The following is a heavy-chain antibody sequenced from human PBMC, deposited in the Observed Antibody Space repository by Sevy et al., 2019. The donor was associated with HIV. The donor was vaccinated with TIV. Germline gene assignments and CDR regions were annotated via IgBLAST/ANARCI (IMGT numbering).Heavy chain of an antibody. CDR3: AGTRGLLYISSSRPFDY. D-gene: IGHD6-6*01. CDR2: MNPNSGDT. J-gene: IGHJ4*02. Sequence: ASVKVSCKASGYTFTNYDITWVRQATGQGLEWVGWMNPNSGDTGYAQKFQGRITMTRNTSISTVYLELSSLRSDDTAVYYCAGTRGLLYISSSRPFDYWGQGSLVTVSS. CDR1: GYTFTNYD. V-gene: IGHV1-8*01.